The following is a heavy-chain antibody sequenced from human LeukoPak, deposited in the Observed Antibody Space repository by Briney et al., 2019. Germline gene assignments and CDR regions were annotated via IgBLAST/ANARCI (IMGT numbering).Heavy chain of an antibody. CDR1: GFTFDDYA. CDR3: ARGDTAMVDYYYYMDV. V-gene: IGHV3-48*03. CDR2: ISSSGSII. D-gene: IGHD5-18*01. J-gene: IGHJ6*03. Sequence: GGSLRLSCAASGFTFDDYAMHWVRQAPGKGLEWVSYISSSGSIIYYADSVKGRFTISRDNAKNSLYLQMNSLRAEDTAVYYCARGDTAMVDYYYYMDVWGKGTTVTISS.